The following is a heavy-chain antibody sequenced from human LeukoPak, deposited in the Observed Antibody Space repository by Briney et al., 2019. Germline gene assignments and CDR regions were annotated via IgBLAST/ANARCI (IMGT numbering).Heavy chain of an antibody. CDR2: MNPTSGNT. D-gene: IGHD3-22*01. V-gene: IGHV1-8*01. Sequence: ASVKVSCKASGYTFTSYDINWVRQATGQGLEWMGWMNPTSGNTGYAQKFQGRVTMTRNTSISTAYMELSSLRSEDTAVYYCARRERDYYDSSGSWGQGTLVTVSS. J-gene: IGHJ4*02. CDR3: ARRERDYYDSSGS. CDR1: GYTFTSYD.